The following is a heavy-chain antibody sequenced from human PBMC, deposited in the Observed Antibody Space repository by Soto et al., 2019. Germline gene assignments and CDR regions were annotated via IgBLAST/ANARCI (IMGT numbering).Heavy chain of an antibody. V-gene: IGHV3-23*01. Sequence: EVQLLESGGGLVQPGGSLRLSCAASGFTFSSYAMSWVRQAPGKGLEWVSAISGSGGSTYYADSVKGRFTISRDNSKNSLYLQMNSLRAEDTAVYYCAKYHGLANTIFGVVIIPWFDPWGQGTLVTVSS. CDR1: GFTFSSYA. CDR2: ISGSGGST. J-gene: IGHJ5*02. D-gene: IGHD3-3*01. CDR3: AKYHGLANTIFGVVIIPWFDP.